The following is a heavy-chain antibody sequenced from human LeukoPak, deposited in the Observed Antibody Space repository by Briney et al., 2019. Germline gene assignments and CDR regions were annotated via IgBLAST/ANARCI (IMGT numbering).Heavy chain of an antibody. CDR3: AKSDYFDS. Sequence: PGGSLRLSCVGSGFTFSSSAVTWVRQAPGKGLEWVSSISANGGTTYYADSVKGRFTISRDNARNTLYLQMNSLRAEDTAVYYCAKSDYFDSWGQGTLVTVSS. J-gene: IGHJ4*02. V-gene: IGHV3-23*01. CDR2: ISANGGTT. CDR1: GFTFSSSA.